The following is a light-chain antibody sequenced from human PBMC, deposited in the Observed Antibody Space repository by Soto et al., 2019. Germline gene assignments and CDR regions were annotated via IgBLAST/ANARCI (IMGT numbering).Light chain of an antibody. J-gene: IGLJ2*01. CDR2: QDS. Sequence: SYELTQPPSVSVPPGQTASITCSGDKLGDKYACWYQQKPGQSPVLVIYQDSKRPSGIPERFSGSNSGNTATLTISGTQAMDEADYYCQAWDSRTLVFGGGTKLTVL. CDR3: QAWDSRTLV. V-gene: IGLV3-1*01. CDR1: KLGDKY.